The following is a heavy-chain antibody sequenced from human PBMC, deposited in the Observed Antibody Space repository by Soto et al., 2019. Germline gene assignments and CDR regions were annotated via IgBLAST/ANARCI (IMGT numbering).Heavy chain of an antibody. CDR1: GFTFDDYA. CDR3: AKDHLSPKGSGFDI. V-gene: IGHV3-9*01. Sequence: PGGSLRLSCAASGFTFDDYAMHWVRQAPGKGLEWVSGISWNSGSIGYADSVKGRFTISRDNAKNSLYLQMNSLRAEDTALYYCAKDHLSPKGSGFDIWGQGTRVTVSS. D-gene: IGHD2-15*01. CDR2: ISWNSGSI. J-gene: IGHJ3*02.